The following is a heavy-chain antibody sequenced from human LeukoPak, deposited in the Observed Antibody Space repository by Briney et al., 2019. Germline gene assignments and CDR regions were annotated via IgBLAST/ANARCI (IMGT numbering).Heavy chain of an antibody. CDR3: ARDRRLPEFDY. D-gene: IGHD2-2*01. J-gene: IGHJ4*02. CDR1: GFTFSIYS. CDR2: ISSSSSYI. Sequence: GGSLRLSCAASGFTFSIYSMNWVRQAPGKGLEWVSSISSSSSYIYYADSVKGRFTISRDNAKNSLYLQMNSLRAEDTAVYYCARDRRLPEFDYWGQGTLVTVSS. V-gene: IGHV3-21*01.